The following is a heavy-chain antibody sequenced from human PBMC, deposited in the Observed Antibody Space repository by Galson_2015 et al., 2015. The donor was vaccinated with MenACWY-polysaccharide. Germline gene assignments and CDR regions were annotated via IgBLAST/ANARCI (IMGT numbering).Heavy chain of an antibody. V-gene: IGHV4-59*01. J-gene: IGHJ4*02. D-gene: IGHD5-18*01. CDR1: GGSISSSY. CDR3: ARGRRIQSPLTEFDY. CDR2: IYYSGST. Sequence: SETLSLTCTVSGGSISSSYWSWIRQPPGKGLEWIGYIYYSGSTNYNPSLKSRVTISVDTSKNQFSLKLSSVTAADTAVYYCARGRRIQSPLTEFDYWGQGTLVTVSS.